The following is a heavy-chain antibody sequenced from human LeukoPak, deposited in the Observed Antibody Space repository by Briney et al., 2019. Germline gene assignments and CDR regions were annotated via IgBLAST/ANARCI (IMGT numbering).Heavy chain of an antibody. CDR1: GFTFDDYA. CDR3: GRDMDSSPYYFDY. D-gene: IGHD6-13*01. J-gene: IGHJ4*02. Sequence: GGSLRLSCAASGFTFDDYAMHWVRQAPGKGLEWVSGISWNGGSIGYADSVKGRFTISRDNAKNSLYLQMNSLRAEDTALYYCGRDMDSSPYYFDYWGQGTLVTVSS. CDR2: ISWNGGSI. V-gene: IGHV3-9*01.